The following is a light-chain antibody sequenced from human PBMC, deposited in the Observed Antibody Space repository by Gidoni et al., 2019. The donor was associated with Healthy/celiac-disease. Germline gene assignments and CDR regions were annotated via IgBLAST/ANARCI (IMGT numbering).Light chain of an antibody. J-gene: IGKJ5*01. CDR3: QQSYSTPPIT. CDR2: AAS. V-gene: IGKV1-39*01. Sequence: DIQMTQSPSSLSASVGDRVTITCRASKSISSYLNWYQQKPGKAPKLLIYAASSLQSGVPSRFSGSGSGTDFTLTISSLQPEDFATYYCQQSYSTPPITFXXXTRLEIK. CDR1: KSISSY.